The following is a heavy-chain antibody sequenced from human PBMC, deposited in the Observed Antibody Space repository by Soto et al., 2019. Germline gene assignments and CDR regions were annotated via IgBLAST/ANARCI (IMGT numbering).Heavy chain of an antibody. Sequence: SETLSLTCTVSGGSISSGGYYWSWIRQHPGKGLEWIGYIYYSGSTYYNPSLKSRVTISVDTSKNQFSLKLSSVTAADTAVYYCARYTPGYGSGTSFDYWGQGTLVTVSS. CDR2: IYYSGST. CDR3: ARYTPGYGSGTSFDY. CDR1: GGSISSGGYY. D-gene: IGHD3-10*01. J-gene: IGHJ4*02. V-gene: IGHV4-31*03.